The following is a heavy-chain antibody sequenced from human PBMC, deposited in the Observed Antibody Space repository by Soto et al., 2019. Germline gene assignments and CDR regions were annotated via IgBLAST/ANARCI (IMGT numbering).Heavy chain of an antibody. CDR1: GDSVSSNSAA. Sequence: SQTLSLTCAISGDSVSSNSAAWNWIRQSPSRGLEWLGRTYYRSKWYNDYAVSVKSRITINPETSMNQFSLRLNYVTPEETAVYYCARDSLDWPVANYYGSGRGVNYMDVWGKGTTVTVSS. J-gene: IGHJ6*03. CDR2: TYYRSKWYN. V-gene: IGHV6-1*01. D-gene: IGHD3-10*01. CDR3: ARDSLDWPVANYYGSGRGVNYMDV.